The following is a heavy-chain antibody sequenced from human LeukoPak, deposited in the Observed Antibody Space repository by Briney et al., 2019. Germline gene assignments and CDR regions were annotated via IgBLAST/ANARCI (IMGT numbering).Heavy chain of an antibody. V-gene: IGHV3-48*03. J-gene: IGHJ4*02. CDR3: ARAEGYSSAFYFVY. Sequence: GGSLRLSCAASGFTFSSYEMNWVRQAPGKGLEWVSYISSSGSTIYYADSVKGRFTISRDNAKNSLYLQMSSLRAEDTAVYYCARAEGYSSAFYFVYWGQGTLVTVSS. D-gene: IGHD5-18*01. CDR2: ISSSGSTI. CDR1: GFTFSSYE.